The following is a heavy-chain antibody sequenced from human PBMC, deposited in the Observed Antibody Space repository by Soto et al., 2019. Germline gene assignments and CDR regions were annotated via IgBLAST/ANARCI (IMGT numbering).Heavy chain of an antibody. D-gene: IGHD2-2*01. CDR1: GFTFSDEN. J-gene: IGHJ6*02. CDR2: ISGGGSYI. Sequence: GGSLRLSCSASGFTFSDENMSWVRQVPGKGLEWASGISGGGSYIFYADSVRGRFSISRDNPKNSLFLEMNSLRVEDTAVYYCARDSDCHSTSCFFPPHVWGQGTTVTVS. V-gene: IGHV3-21*06. CDR3: ARDSDCHSTSCFFPPHV.